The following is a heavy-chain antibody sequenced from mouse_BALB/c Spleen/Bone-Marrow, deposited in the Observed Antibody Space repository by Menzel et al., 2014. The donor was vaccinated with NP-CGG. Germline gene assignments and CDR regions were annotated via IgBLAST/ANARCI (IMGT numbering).Heavy chain of an antibody. J-gene: IGHJ3*01. V-gene: IGHV1-14*01. CDR3: XXXXXYXAY. Sequence: VQLQQPGPELVKPGASXKMSCKASGYTFTSYIIHWVKQKPGPXXEWIGYXNPYNDDTKYNERFRNKATLTSDKSSSTAYMELSSLTSDDXXXXXXXXXXXYXAYXGXXXLVTVSA. CDR2: XNPYNDDT. CDR1: GYTFTSYI.